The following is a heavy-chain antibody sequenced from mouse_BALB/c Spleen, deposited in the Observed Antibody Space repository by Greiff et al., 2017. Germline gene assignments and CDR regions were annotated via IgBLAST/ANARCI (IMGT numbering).Heavy chain of an antibody. CDR3: ARRGYRYDERSGYFDY. CDR1: GYTFTDYN. D-gene: IGHD2-14*01. CDR2: INPNNGGT. J-gene: IGHJ2*01. Sequence: EVQLQQSGPELVKPGASVKIPCKASGYTFTDYNMDWVKQSHGKSLEWIGDINPNNGGTSDNQKFKGKATLTVDKSSSTAYMELRSLTSEDTAVYYCARRGYRYDERSGYFDYWGQGTTLTVSS. V-gene: IGHV1-18*01.